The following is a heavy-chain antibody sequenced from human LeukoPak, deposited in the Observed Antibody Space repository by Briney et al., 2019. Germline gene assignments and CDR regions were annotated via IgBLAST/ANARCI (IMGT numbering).Heavy chain of an antibody. CDR1: GGSFSGYY. J-gene: IGHJ4*02. D-gene: IGHD6-13*01. CDR2: INHSGST. CDR3: ARGSDTAAGLY. V-gene: IGHV4-34*01. Sequence: SETLSLTCAVSGGSFSGYYWSWIRQPPGKGLEWIGEINHSGSTNYNPSLKRRVSISVDSSKNQISLKVSTVTAADTAVYYCARGSDTAAGLYWGQGTLVTVSS.